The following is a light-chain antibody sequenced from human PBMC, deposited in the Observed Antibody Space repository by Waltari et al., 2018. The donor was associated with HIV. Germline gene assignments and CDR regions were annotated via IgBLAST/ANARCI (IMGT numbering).Light chain of an antibody. J-gene: IGKJ2*01. CDR2: LGS. CDR3: MQALGTPRVT. CDR1: QSLLYSNGYNY. V-gene: IGKV2-28*01. Sequence: DFVMTQSPLSLPVTPGEPASISCKSSQSLLYSNGYNYLHWYLQKPGQSPQLLIYLGSNRASGVPDRFSGSGSGTHFTLKISRVEAEDVGVYYCMQALGTPRVTFGQGTKLEIK.